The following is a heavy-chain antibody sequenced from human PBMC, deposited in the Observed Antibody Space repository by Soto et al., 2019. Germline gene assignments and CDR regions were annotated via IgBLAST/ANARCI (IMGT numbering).Heavy chain of an antibody. J-gene: IGHJ3*02. D-gene: IGHD2-15*01. CDR1: GGSISSGGYY. CDR3: ARAPPVVVVVAAMGRAFDI. CDR2: IYYSGST. V-gene: IGHV4-31*03. Sequence: QVQLQESGPGLVKPSQTLSLTCTVSGGSISSGGYYWSWIRQHPGKGLEWIGYIYYSGSTYYNPSLKSRVTISVDTSKNQFSLKLSSVTAADTAVHYCARAPPVVVVVAAMGRAFDIWGQGTMVTVSS.